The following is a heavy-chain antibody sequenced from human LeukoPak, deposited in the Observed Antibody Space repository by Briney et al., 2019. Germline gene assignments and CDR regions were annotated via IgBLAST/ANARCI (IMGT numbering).Heavy chain of an antibody. J-gene: IGHJ6*03. Sequence: LSLTCTVSGGSISSYYWSWIRQPPGKGLEWISHISSSGSTIYYADSVKGRFTISRDNGKNSLSLQMNSLRAEDTAVYYCARSPITMTYYYMDVWGKGTTVIVSS. V-gene: IGHV3-11*04. CDR2: ISSSGSTI. CDR3: ARSPITMTYYYMDV. CDR1: GGSISSYY. D-gene: IGHD3-22*01.